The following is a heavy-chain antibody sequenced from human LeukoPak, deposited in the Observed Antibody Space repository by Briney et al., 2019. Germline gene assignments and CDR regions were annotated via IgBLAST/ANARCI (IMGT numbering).Heavy chain of an antibody. J-gene: IGHJ4*02. CDR1: GFTFGSYG. CDR2: ISYDGSEK. V-gene: IGHV3-30*04. Sequence: PGGSLRLSCGASGFTFGSYGFHWVRQAPGKGLEWVAVISYDGSEKYYADSVKGRFTVSRDNSKNTLYLEVNRLRAEDTAIYYCAREFSSYYLDYWGQGTPVTVSS. CDR3: AREFSSYYLDY.